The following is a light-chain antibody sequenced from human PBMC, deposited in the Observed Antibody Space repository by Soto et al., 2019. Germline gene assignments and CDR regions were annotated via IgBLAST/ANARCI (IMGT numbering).Light chain of an antibody. CDR3: SSYAGSTKGV. CDR2: EVS. Sequence: QSALTQPPSASGSPEQSVTISCTGTSSDVGGYNYVSWYQQHPGKAPKLMIYEVSKRPSGVPDRFSGSKSGNTASLTVSGLQAEDEADYYCSSYAGSTKGVFGTGTKLTVL. J-gene: IGLJ1*01. CDR1: SSDVGGYNY. V-gene: IGLV2-8*01.